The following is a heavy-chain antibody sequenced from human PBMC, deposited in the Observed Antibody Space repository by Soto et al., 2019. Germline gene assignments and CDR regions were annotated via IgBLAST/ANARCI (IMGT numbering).Heavy chain of an antibody. J-gene: IGHJ6*03. CDR2: INPNSGGT. Sequence: ASVKVSCKASGYTFTGYYMHWVRQAPGQGLEWMGWINPNSGGTNYAQKFQGWVTMTRDTSISTAYMELSRLRSDDTAVYYCARGPVYYYYYYMDVWGKGTTVTVSS. CDR3: ARGPVYYYYYYMDV. V-gene: IGHV1-2*04. CDR1: GYTFTGYY.